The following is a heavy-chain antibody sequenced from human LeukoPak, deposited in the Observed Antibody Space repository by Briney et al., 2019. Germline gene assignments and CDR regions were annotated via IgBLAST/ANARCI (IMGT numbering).Heavy chain of an antibody. CDR1: VGSLTDSSFF. J-gene: IGHJ6*03. D-gene: IGHD1-26*01. Sequence: SETLSLTCTVCVGSLTDSSFFWGWIRQSPGAGLEGIGKIYLDGRTNYAPSLRTRVTMSVDTSKNQFSVRLISVPSADRAVLSCVTLGGSYFRHGYYFYYIDVWGKGTTVTVSS. CDR3: VTLGGSYFRHGYYFYYIDV. CDR2: IYLDGRT. V-gene: IGHV4-39*01.